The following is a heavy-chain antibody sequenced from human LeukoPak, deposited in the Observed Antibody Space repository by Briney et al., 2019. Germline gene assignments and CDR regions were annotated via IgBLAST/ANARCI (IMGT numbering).Heavy chain of an antibody. D-gene: IGHD6-19*01. Sequence: SETLSLTCAVYGGSFSGYYWSWIRQSPGKGLEWIGEINHSGSTNCNPSLKSRVTISVDTSKNQFSLKLSSVTAADTAVYYCARGQDRLPVTGDNWFDPWGQGTLATVSS. CDR3: ARGQDRLPVTGDNWFDP. CDR2: INHSGST. J-gene: IGHJ5*02. CDR1: GGSFSGYY. V-gene: IGHV4-34*01.